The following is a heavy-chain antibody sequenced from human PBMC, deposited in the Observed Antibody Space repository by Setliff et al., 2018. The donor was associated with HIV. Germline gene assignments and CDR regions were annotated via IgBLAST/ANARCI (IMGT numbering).Heavy chain of an antibody. Sequence: PGESLKISCQASGYTFTNHWIGWVRQMPGEGLEWMAIIYPGDSDVRYNPSFQGQVTVSVDKSINTAYPQWSSLKASDTATYYCAREHRLCSGERCVLPDYWGQGTLVTVSS. J-gene: IGHJ4*02. V-gene: IGHV5-51*01. D-gene: IGHD2-15*01. CDR1: GYTFTNHW. CDR2: IYPGDSDV. CDR3: AREHRLCSGERCVLPDY.